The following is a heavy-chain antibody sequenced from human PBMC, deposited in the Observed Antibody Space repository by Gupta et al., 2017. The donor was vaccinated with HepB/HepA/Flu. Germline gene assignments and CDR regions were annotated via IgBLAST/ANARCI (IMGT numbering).Heavy chain of an antibody. D-gene: IGHD6-19*01. CDR1: VGSVSSGSYY. Sequence: QVQLQESGPGLVKPSETLSLTCTVSVGSVSSGSYYWSWIRQPPGKGLEWIGYIYYSGSTNYTPSLKSRVTISVDTSKNQFSLKMSSVTAADTAVYYCARSSSGWYPSPEWDFDIWGQGTMVTVSS. CDR2: IYYSGST. J-gene: IGHJ3*02. V-gene: IGHV4-61*01. CDR3: ARSSSGWYPSPEWDFDI.